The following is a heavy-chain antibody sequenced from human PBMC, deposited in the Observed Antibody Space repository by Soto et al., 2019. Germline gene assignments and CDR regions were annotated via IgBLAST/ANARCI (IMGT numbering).Heavy chain of an antibody. V-gene: IGHV3-30-3*01. D-gene: IGHD5-12*01. CDR1: GFTFSSYA. J-gene: IGHJ4*02. CDR3: GGKSGYEPPVDY. CDR2: ISYDGSNK. Sequence: QVQLVESGGGVVQPGRSLRLSCAASGFTFSSYAMHWVRQAPGKGLEWVAVISYDGSNKYYADSVKGRFTISRDNSKNTLYLQMNSLRAEDTAVYYCGGKSGYEPPVDYWGQGTLVTVSS.